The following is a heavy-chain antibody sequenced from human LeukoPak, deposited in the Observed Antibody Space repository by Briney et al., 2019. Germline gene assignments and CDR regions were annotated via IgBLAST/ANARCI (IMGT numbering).Heavy chain of an antibody. D-gene: IGHD5-24*01. CDR1: GGTFSSYA. J-gene: IGHJ4*02. Sequence: RASVKVSCKASGGTFSSYAISWVRQAPGQGLEWMGGIIPIFGTANYAQKFQGRVTITADESTSTAYMELSSLRSEDTAVYYCARVGGRDGYNYGCPKCFYFDYWGQGTLVTVSS. V-gene: IGHV1-69*13. CDR3: ARVGGRDGYNYGCPKCFYFDY. CDR2: IIPIFGTA.